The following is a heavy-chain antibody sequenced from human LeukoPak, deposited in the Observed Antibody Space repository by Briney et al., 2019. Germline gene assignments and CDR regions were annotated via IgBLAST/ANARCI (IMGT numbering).Heavy chain of an antibody. V-gene: IGHV4-34*01. CDR1: GGSFSGYY. CDR3: ARGGSGWYEGYNWFDP. Sequence: SETLSLTCAVYGGSFSGYYWSWIRQPPGKGLEWIGEINHSGSTNYNPSLKSRGAISVDTSKKQFSLKLSSVTAADTAVYYCARGGSGWYEGYNWFDPWGQGTLVTVSS. D-gene: IGHD6-19*01. CDR2: INHSGST. J-gene: IGHJ5*02.